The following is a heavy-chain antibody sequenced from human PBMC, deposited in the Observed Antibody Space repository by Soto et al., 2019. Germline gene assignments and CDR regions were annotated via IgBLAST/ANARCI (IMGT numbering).Heavy chain of an antibody. V-gene: IGHV1-69*13. CDR3: ARDLRPNPSWDAFDI. CDR1: GGTFSSYA. Sequence: ASVKVSCKASGGTFSSYAISWVRQAPGQGLEWMGGIIPIFGTANYAQKFQGRVTITADESTSTAYMELSSLRSEDTAVYYCARDLRPNPSWDAFDIWGQGTMVTAS. CDR2: IIPIFGTA. J-gene: IGHJ3*02. D-gene: IGHD6-6*01.